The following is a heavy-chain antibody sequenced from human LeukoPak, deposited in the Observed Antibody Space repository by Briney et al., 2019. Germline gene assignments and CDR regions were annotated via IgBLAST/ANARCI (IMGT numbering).Heavy chain of an antibody. CDR1: GFTFSSYS. D-gene: IGHD3-10*01. V-gene: IGHV3-21*01. Sequence: GGSLRLSCAASGFTFSSYSMNWVRQAPGKGLEWVSSISRGSSYIYYADSVKGRFTISRDNAKNSLYLQMNSLRAEDTAVYYCARMVRGVIIGWFDPWGQGTLVTVSS. J-gene: IGHJ5*02. CDR3: ARMVRGVIIGWFDP. CDR2: ISRGSSYI.